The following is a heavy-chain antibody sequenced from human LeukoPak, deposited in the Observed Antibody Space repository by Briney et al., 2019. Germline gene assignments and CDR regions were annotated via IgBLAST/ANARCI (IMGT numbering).Heavy chain of an antibody. Sequence: PGGSLRLSCTASGFIASSNYMSWVRQAPGKGLEWVSLIYSGGSTYYADSVMGRSTTSRDKSNNTLYLQMNSLRAEDTAVYYCATGGRSGVAFESWGQGTLVTVSS. V-gene: IGHV3-53*01. J-gene: IGHJ4*02. CDR2: IYSGGST. CDR1: GFIASSNY. D-gene: IGHD2-15*01. CDR3: ATGGRSGVAFES.